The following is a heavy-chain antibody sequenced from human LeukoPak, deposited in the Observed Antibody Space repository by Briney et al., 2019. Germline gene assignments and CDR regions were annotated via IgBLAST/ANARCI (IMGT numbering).Heavy chain of an antibody. CDR1: GGSISSSSYY. Sequence: SETLSLTCTVSGGSISSSSYYWGWIRQPPGKGLEWIGSIYYSGSTYYNPSLKSRVTISVDTSKNQFSLKLSSVTAADTAVYYCARVYYYDSSGYSPQKAAYFDYWGQGTLVTVSS. CDR2: IYYSGST. J-gene: IGHJ4*02. D-gene: IGHD3-22*01. CDR3: ARVYYYDSSGYSPQKAAYFDY. V-gene: IGHV4-39*01.